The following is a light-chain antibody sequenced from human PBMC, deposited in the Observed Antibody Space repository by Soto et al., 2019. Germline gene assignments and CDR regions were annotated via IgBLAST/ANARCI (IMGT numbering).Light chain of an antibody. Sequence: QSALTQPPSASGSPGQSVTISCTGTSSDVGTDNYVSWYQQHPGKAPELMIYEVSNRPSGVPDRFSGSKSGNTASLTVSGLQDEDDSDYYCSSYAGSNNWVFGGGTKLTVL. V-gene: IGLV2-8*01. J-gene: IGLJ3*02. CDR3: SSYAGSNNWV. CDR1: SSDVGTDNY. CDR2: EVS.